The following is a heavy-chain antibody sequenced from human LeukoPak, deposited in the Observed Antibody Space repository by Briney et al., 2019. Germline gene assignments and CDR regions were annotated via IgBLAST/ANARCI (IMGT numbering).Heavy chain of an antibody. CDR2: IYPGDSDT. CDR1: GYSFTSYW. D-gene: IGHD3-10*01. J-gene: IGHJ4*02. V-gene: IGHV5-51*01. Sequence: GESLKISCKGSGYSFTSYWIGWVGQMPGKGLEWMGIIYPGDSDTRYSPSFQGQVTTSADKSISTAYLQWSSLKASDTAMYYCARGSGSYVVFLDYWGQGTLVTVSS. CDR3: ARGSGSYVVFLDY.